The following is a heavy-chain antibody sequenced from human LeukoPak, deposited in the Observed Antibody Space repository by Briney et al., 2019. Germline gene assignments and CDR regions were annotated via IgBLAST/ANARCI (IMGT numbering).Heavy chain of an antibody. Sequence: SGTLSLTCAVSGGPISSSNWWSWVRQPPGKGLEWIGEIYHSGSTNYNPSLKSRVTISVDKSKNQFSLKLSSVTAADTAVYYCAIDSSSSRRAFDIWGQGTMVTVSS. D-gene: IGHD6-13*01. CDR3: AIDSSSSRRAFDI. CDR2: IYHSGST. CDR1: GGPISSSNW. J-gene: IGHJ3*02. V-gene: IGHV4-4*02.